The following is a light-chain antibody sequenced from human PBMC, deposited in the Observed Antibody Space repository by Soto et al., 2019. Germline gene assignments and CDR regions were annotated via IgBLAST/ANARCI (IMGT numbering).Light chain of an antibody. CDR3: QQYNNWPPWT. CDR1: QSVSSN. CDR2: GAS. J-gene: IGKJ1*01. V-gene: IGKV3-15*01. Sequence: TQSAGTLSLSAGDRATLSCRASQSVSSNLAWYQQKPGQAPRLLVYGASTRATGIPARFSGSGSGTEFTLTISSLQSEDFAVYYCQQYNNWPPWTFGQGTKVDIK.